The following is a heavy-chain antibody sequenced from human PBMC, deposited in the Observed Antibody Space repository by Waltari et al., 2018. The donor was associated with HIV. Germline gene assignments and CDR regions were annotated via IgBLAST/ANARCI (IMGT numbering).Heavy chain of an antibody. J-gene: IGHJ4*02. CDR3: ARDPGTLLIAVAGAFDY. CDR2: IWHDGSKK. CDR1: GFSVSRYG. Sequence: QVQLVESGGGVVRPGRSLRLSCAASGFSVSRYGMHWVRQAPGKGLEWVAVIWHDGSKKYYAGSVKGRFTVSRDTSKNTLYLEMNRLRAEDTAGYHCARDPGTLLIAVAGAFDYWGPGIPVTVSS. D-gene: IGHD6-19*01. V-gene: IGHV3-33*01.